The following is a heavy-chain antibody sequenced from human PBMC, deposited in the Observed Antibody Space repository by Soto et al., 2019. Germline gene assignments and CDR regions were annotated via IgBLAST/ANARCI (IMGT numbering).Heavy chain of an antibody. CDR1: GFTFSSYI. V-gene: IGHV3-21*01. CDR2: ISSTSTNI. J-gene: IGHJ3*01. Sequence: XGSLRLSCAAPGFTFSSYIMHWVRQAPGKGLEWISTISSTSTNIYYADSVKGRFTISRDNPKNSLYLQMNSLRAEDMAVYYCARGIATSSLVTFDVWGQGTMVTVSP. CDR3: ARGIATSSLVTFDV. D-gene: IGHD6-13*01.